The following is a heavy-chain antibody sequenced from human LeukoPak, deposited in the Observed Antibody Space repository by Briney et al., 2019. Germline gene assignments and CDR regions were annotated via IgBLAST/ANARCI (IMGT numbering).Heavy chain of an antibody. CDR1: GGSISSGGYY. J-gene: IGHJ5*02. CDR3: ARERAAGWFDP. CDR2: IYYSGST. V-gene: IGHV4-31*03. D-gene: IGHD6-25*01. Sequence: PSETLSLTCTVSGGSISSGGYYWSWIRQHPGKGLEWIGYIYYSGSTYYNPSLKSRVTISVDTSKNQFSLKPSSVTAADTAVYYCARERAAGWFDPWGQGTLVTVSS.